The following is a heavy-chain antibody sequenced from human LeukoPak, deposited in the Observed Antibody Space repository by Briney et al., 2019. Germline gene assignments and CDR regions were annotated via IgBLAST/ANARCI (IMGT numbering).Heavy chain of an antibody. CDR2: ISGDGGST. J-gene: IGHJ4*02. Sequence: GGSLRLSCAASGFTFDDYAMHWVRQAPGKGLEWVCLISGDGGSTYYADFVKGRFTISRDNSKNSLYLQMSSLRTEDTALYYCARDTLSGRYWATRTNFDYWGQGTLVTVSS. D-gene: IGHD1-26*01. V-gene: IGHV3-43*02. CDR3: ARDTLSGRYWATRTNFDY. CDR1: GFTFDDYA.